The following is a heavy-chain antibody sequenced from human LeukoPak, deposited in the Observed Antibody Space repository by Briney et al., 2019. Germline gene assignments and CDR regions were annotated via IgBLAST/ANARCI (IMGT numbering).Heavy chain of an antibody. V-gene: IGHV1-69*04. CDR3: ARAKGLFDH. CDR1: GGTLSSYA. J-gene: IGHJ4*02. CDR2: IIPIFGIV. Sequence: GASVKVSCKASGGTLSSYAINWVRQAPGQGLEWIGRIIPIFGIVNYAQNFQGRVTITADKSTNTAYMELSSLRSEDTAVYYCARAKGLFDHWGQGTLVTVSS.